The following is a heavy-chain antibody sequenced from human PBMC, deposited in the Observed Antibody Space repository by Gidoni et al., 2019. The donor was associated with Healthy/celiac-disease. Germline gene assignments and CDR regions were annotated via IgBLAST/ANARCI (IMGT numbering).Heavy chain of an antibody. CDR3: ARIGRMRRHYYDSSGSIPAGAFDI. CDR2: IFSNDEK. J-gene: IGHJ3*02. CDR1: GFSLSNARMG. D-gene: IGHD3-22*01. Sequence: QVTLKESGPVLVKPTETLTLTCTVSGFSLSNARMGVSWIRQPPGKALEWLAHIFSNDEKSYSTSLKSRLTISKDTSKSQVVLTMTNMDPVDTATYYCARIGRMRRHYYDSSGSIPAGAFDIWGQGTMVTVSS. V-gene: IGHV2-26*01.